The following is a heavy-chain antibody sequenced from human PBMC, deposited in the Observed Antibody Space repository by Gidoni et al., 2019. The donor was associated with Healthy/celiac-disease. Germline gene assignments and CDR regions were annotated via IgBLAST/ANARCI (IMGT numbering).Heavy chain of an antibody. CDR2: IYTSGST. J-gene: IGHJ4*02. CDR1: GGSISSGSYY. Sequence: QVQLQESCPGLAKPSPTLSLTCTAPGGSISSGSYYWSWIRQPPGTGLEWIGRIYTSGSTNNTPSLKSRVTISVDTSKNQFSLKLSSVTAADTAVYYCAREVAGLRGWGQGTLVTVSS. CDR3: AREVAGLRG. V-gene: IGHV4-61*02. D-gene: IGHD6-19*01.